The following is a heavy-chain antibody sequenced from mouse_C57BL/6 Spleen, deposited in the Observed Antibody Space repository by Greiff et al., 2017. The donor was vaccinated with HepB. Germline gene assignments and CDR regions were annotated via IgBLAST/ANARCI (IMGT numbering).Heavy chain of an antibody. Sequence: VQLQQSGPELVKPGASVKISCKASGYAFSSSWMNWVKQRPGKGLEWIGRIYPGDGATNYNGKFKGKATLTADKSSSTAYLQLSSLTSEDSAVYLCARGGYYEVYAMDYWGQGTSVTVSS. CDR3: ARGGYYEVYAMDY. D-gene: IGHD2-3*01. J-gene: IGHJ4*01. CDR1: GYAFSSSW. V-gene: IGHV1-82*01. CDR2: IYPGDGAT.